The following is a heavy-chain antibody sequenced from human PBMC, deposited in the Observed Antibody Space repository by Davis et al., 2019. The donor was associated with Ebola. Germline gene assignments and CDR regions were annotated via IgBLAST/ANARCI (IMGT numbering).Heavy chain of an antibody. CDR1: GYTFTSYG. CDR2: INPSGGNT. V-gene: IGHV1-18*01. Sequence: AASVKVSCKASGYTFTSYGISWVRQAPGQGLEWMGIINPSGGNTNYAQKLQGRVTMTTDTSTSTAYMELRSLRSDDTAVYYCARAEYNWNYFAYWGQGTLVTVSS. J-gene: IGHJ4*02. D-gene: IGHD1-20*01. CDR3: ARAEYNWNYFAY.